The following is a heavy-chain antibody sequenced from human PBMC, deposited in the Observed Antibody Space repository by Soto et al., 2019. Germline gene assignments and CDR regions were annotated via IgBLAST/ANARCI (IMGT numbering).Heavy chain of an antibody. CDR1: GFTFSSYG. J-gene: IGHJ4*02. V-gene: IGHV3-30*03. D-gene: IGHD3-22*01. CDR3: ATRGIDYYDSSGYRIY. Sequence: GGSLRLSCAASGFTFSSYGMHWVRQAPGKGLESVAVISYDGSNKYYADSVKGRFTISRDNSKNTLYLQMNSLRAEDTAVYYCATRGIDYYDSSGYRIYWGQGTLVTVSS. CDR2: ISYDGSNK.